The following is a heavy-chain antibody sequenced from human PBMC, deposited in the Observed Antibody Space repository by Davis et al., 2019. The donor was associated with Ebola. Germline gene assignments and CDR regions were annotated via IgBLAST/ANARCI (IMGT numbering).Heavy chain of an antibody. J-gene: IGHJ3*02. V-gene: IGHV1-3*01. CDR2: INAGNANT. CDR1: GYTLTTYD. CDR3: ARVKRDLDAFDI. Sequence: ASVKVSCKASGYTLTTYDMVWVRQAHGQRLEWMGWINAGNANTKYSQKFQGRVTISRDTSASTAYMELSSLRSEDTAVYYCARVKRDLDAFDIWGQGTMVTVSS. D-gene: IGHD1-1*01.